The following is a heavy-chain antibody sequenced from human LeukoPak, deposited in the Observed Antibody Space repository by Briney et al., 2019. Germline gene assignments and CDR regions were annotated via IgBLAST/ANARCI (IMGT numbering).Heavy chain of an antibody. V-gene: IGHV3-21*01. CDR1: GFTFSTFSSYS. CDR3: ARANYYYDSSGYYRPSGDSFDY. CDR2: ISIISSYI. J-gene: IGHJ4*02. Sequence: GGSLRLSCAASGFTFSTFSSYSMNWVRQAPGKGLEWVSSISIISSYIYYADSGKGRYPISRDNARNSLYLQMNSLRAEDTAVYYCARANYYYDSSGYYRPSGDSFDYWGQGTLVTVSS. D-gene: IGHD3-22*01.